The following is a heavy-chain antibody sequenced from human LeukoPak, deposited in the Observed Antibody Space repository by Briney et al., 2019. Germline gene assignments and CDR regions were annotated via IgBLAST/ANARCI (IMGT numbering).Heavy chain of an antibody. J-gene: IGHJ6*02. D-gene: IGHD3-3*01. Sequence: ASVKVSCKASGYTFTSYGISWVRQAPGQGLEWMGWISAYNGNTNYAQKLQGRVTMTTDTSTSTAYMGLRSLRSDDTAVYYCARDGDYYGMDVWGQGTTVTVSS. V-gene: IGHV1-18*01. CDR2: ISAYNGNT. CDR3: ARDGDYYGMDV. CDR1: GYTFTSYG.